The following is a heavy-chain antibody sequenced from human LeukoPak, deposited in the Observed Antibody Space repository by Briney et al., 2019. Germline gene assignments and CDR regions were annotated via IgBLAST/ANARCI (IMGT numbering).Heavy chain of an antibody. D-gene: IGHD4-17*01. CDR3: ARGAGYGDYPFDY. Sequence: SETLSLTCAVYGGSFSGYYWSWTRQPPGKGLEWIGEINHSGSTNYNPSLKSRVTISVDTSKNQFSLKLSSVTAADTAVYYCARGAGYGDYPFDYWGQGTLVTVSS. CDR1: GGSFSGYY. J-gene: IGHJ4*02. CDR2: INHSGST. V-gene: IGHV4-34*01.